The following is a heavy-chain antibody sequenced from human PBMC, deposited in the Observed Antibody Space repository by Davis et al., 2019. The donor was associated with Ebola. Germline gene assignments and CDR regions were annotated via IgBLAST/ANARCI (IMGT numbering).Heavy chain of an antibody. CDR3: ARGNGDNLEWLLSYYYGMDV. V-gene: IGHV4-34*01. CDR1: GGSFSGYY. Sequence: MPGGSLRLSCAVYGGSFSGYYWSWIRQPPGKGLEWIGEINHSGSTNYNPSLKSRVTISVDTSKNQFSLKLSSVTAADTAVYYCARGNGDNLEWLLSYYYGMDVWGQGTTVTVSS. J-gene: IGHJ6*02. D-gene: IGHD3-3*01. CDR2: INHSGST.